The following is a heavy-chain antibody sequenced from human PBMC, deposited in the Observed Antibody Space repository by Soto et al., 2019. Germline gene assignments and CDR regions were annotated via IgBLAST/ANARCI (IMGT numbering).Heavy chain of an antibody. D-gene: IGHD2-15*01. CDR3: ARGTQGGYCSGGSCYSENDS. V-gene: IGHV1-46*01. CDR2: INPSGGST. J-gene: IGHJ4*02. CDR1: GYTFTSYY. Sequence: ASVKVSCKASGYTFTSYYMHWVRQAPGQGLEWMGIINPSGGSTSYAQKFQGRVTMTRDTSTSTVYMELSSLRSEDTAVYYCARGTQGGYCSGGSCYSENDSWGQGALVTVSS.